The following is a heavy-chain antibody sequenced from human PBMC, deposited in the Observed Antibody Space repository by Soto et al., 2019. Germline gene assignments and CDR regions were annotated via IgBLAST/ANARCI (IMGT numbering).Heavy chain of an antibody. V-gene: IGHV1-69*13. CDR2: IIPIFGTA. Sequence: ASVKVSCKASGGTFSSYAISWVRQAPGQGLEWMGGIIPIFGTANYAQKFQGRVTITADESTSTAYMELSSLRSEDTALYYCASGYDYVWGSYRFNYFDYWGQGTLVTVSS. CDR3: ASGYDYVWGSYRFNYFDY. CDR1: GGTFSSYA. J-gene: IGHJ4*02. D-gene: IGHD3-16*02.